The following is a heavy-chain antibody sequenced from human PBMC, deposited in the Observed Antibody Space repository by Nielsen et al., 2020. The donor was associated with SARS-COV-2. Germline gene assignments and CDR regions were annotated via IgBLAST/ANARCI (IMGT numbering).Heavy chain of an antibody. CDR3: ARETTENYGMDV. Sequence: GESLKISCKGSGYSFTNYWITWVRQMPGKGLEWMGRIDPSDSYTNYSPSFQGHVTISADKSISTAYLQWSSLKASDTAMYYCARETTENYGMDVWGQGTTVTVSS. V-gene: IGHV5-10-1*01. CDR2: IDPSDSYT. CDR1: GYSFTNYW. D-gene: IGHD4-17*01. J-gene: IGHJ6*02.